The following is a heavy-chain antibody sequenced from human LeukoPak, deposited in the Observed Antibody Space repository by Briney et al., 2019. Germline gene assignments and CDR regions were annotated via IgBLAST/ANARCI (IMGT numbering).Heavy chain of an antibody. J-gene: IGHJ4*02. D-gene: IGHD2-15*01. V-gene: IGHV3-23*01. CDR2: ISGSGGST. CDR1: GFTFNDAW. CDR3: AKWALGGRFDY. Sequence: QTGGSLRLSCAASGFTFNDAWMNWVRQAPGKGLEWVSAISGSGGSTYYADSVKGRFTISRDNSKNTLYLQMNSLRAEDTAVYYCAKWALGGRFDYWGQGTLVTVSS.